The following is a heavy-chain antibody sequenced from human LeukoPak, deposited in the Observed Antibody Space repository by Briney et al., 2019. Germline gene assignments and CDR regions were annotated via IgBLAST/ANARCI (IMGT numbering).Heavy chain of an antibody. CDR1: GFTSSSYA. CDR2: ISYDGSYK. Sequence: GRSLRLSCAASGFTSSSYAVHWVRQAPGKGLEWVAVISYDGSYKYYADSVKGRFTISRDNSKNTLFLQMNSLRSEDTAVYYCARDSSSSGWYSGGDYWGQGTLVTVSS. J-gene: IGHJ4*02. CDR3: ARDSSSSGWYSGGDY. V-gene: IGHV3-30*04. D-gene: IGHD6-19*01.